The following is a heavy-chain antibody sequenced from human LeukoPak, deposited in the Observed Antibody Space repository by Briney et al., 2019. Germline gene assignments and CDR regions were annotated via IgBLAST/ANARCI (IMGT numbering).Heavy chain of an antibody. D-gene: IGHD3-22*01. V-gene: IGHV1-2*02. CDR2: INPNSGGT. CDR1: GYTFTDNY. J-gene: IGHJ4*02. Sequence: ASVKVSCKASGYTFTDNYMHWVRQAPGQGLEWMGWINPNSGGTKYVEKFQGRVTMTRDTSISTAYMELSSLRSEDMAVYYCARAYNYYDSSGYYLGYYFDYWGQGTLVTVSS. CDR3: ARAYNYYDSSGYYLGYYFDY.